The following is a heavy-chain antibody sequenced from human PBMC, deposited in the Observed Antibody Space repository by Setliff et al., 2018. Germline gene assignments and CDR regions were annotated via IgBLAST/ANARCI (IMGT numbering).Heavy chain of an antibody. J-gene: IGHJ6*04. Sequence: GASVKVSCKASGYTFTGYYLHWVRQAPGQGLEWMGWISPNSGGTNYAQKFQGWVTMTRDTSISTAYMELSRLRSDDTAVYYCATGHCSSTSCYEDYYGIDVWGKGTTVTVSS. D-gene: IGHD2-2*01. CDR2: ISPNSGGT. CDR3: ATGHCSSTSCYEDYYGIDV. V-gene: IGHV1-2*04. CDR1: GYTFTGYY.